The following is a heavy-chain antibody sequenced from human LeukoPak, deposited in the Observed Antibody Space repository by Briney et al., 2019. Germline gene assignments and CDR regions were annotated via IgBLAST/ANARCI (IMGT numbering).Heavy chain of an antibody. CDR1: GFTFSDYG. CDR3: ARGLFLSGYLDAFDI. CDR2: ISGTGSST. J-gene: IGHJ3*02. V-gene: IGHV3-23*01. D-gene: IGHD3-22*01. Sequence: GGTLRLSCAASGFTFSDYGMSWVRQAPGKGLEWVSAISGTGSSTYYADSVKGRFTISRDNSKNTLYLQMNSLKVEDTALYYCARGLFLSGYLDAFDIWGQGTVVTVSS.